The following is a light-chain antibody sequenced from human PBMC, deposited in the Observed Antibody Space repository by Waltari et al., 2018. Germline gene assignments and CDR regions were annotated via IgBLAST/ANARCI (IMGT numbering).Light chain of an antibody. CDR3: QQYYTTPIT. V-gene: IGKV4-1*01. Sequence: DIVMTQSPDSLAVSLGVRATINCKASQSVLYSSNNKNYLACYQQKPGQPPKLLIYWASTRESGVPDRFSGSGSGTDFTLTISSLQAEDVAVYYCQQYYTTPITFGQGTRLEIK. CDR1: QSVLYSSNNKNY. J-gene: IGKJ5*01. CDR2: WAS.